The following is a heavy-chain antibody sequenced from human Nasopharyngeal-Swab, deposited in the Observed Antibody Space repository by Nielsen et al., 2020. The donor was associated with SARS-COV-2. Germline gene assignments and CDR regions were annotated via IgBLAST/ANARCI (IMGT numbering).Heavy chain of an antibody. V-gene: IGHV3-30*04. D-gene: IGHD6-19*01. CDR2: ISYDGSNK. CDR1: GFTFSSYA. Sequence: GESLKISCAASGFTFSSYAMHWVRQAAGKGLEWVAVISYDGSNKYYADSVKGRFTISRDNSKNTLYLQMNSLRAEDTAVYYCAQDSSGWYQAFDIWGQGTMVTVSS. CDR3: AQDSSGWYQAFDI. J-gene: IGHJ3*02.